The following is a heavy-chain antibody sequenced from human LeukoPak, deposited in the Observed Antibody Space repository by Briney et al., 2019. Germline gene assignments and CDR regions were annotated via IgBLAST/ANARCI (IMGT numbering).Heavy chain of an antibody. Sequence: GRSLRLSCTASGFTFGDYAMSWVRQAPGKGLEWVGFIRSKAYGGTTEYAASVKGRFTISRDDSKGIAYLQMNSLKTEDTAVYYCTRRSNDYGDYYFDYWGQGTLVTVSS. CDR1: GFTFGDYA. D-gene: IGHD4-17*01. CDR2: IRSKAYGGTT. V-gene: IGHV3-49*04. J-gene: IGHJ4*02. CDR3: TRRSNDYGDYYFDY.